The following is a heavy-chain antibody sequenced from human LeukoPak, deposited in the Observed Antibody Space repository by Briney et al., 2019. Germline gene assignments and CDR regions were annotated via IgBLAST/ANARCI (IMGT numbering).Heavy chain of an antibody. CDR2: ISSSSSYI. D-gene: IGHD2-2*01. V-gene: IGHV3-21*01. CDR1: GFTFSSFG. CDR3: ARGSTTYPSNGMDV. Sequence: GGSLRLSCAASGFTFSSFGMHWVRQAPGKGLEWVSSISSSSSYIYYADSVKGRFTISRDNAKNSLYLQMNSLRAEDTAVYYCARGSTTYPSNGMDVWGQGTTVTVSS. J-gene: IGHJ6*02.